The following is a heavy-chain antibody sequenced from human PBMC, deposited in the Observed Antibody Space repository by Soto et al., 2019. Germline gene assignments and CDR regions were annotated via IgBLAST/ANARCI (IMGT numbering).Heavy chain of an antibody. V-gene: IGHV3-30-3*01. CDR3: ARESAMVYAIPPYYYGMDV. CDR2: ISYDGSNK. J-gene: IGHJ6*02. D-gene: IGHD2-8*01. CDR1: GFTFSSYA. Sequence: GGSLRLSCAASGFTFSSYAMHWVRQAPGKGLEWVAVISYDGSNKYYADSVKGRFTISRDNSKNTLYLQMNSLRAEDTAVYYCARESAMVYAIPPYYYGMDVWGQGTTVTVSS.